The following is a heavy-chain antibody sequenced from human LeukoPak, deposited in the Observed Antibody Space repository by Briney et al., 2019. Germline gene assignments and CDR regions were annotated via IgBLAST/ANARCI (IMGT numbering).Heavy chain of an antibody. Sequence: KPSETLSLTCAVCGGSFSGYYWSWIRQPPGKGLERIGEINHSGSTNYNPSLKSRVTISVDTSKNQFSLKLSSVTAADTAVYYCARAPAKRLRDTAMVRSYYFDYWGQGTLVTVSS. D-gene: IGHD5-18*01. V-gene: IGHV4-34*01. CDR1: GGSFSGYY. CDR2: INHSGST. CDR3: ARAPAKRLRDTAMVRSYYFDY. J-gene: IGHJ4*02.